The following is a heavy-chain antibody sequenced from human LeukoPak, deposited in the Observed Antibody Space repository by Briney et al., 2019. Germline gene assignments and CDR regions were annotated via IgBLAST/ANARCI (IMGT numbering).Heavy chain of an antibody. CDR1: GYTFTSYA. D-gene: IGHD6-13*01. V-gene: IGHV7-4-1*02. Sequence: ASVKVSCKASGYTFTSYAMNWVRQAPGQGLEWMGWINTNTGNPTYAQGFTGRFVFSLDTSVSTAYLQISSLKAEDTAVYYCARALAAAGTNWFDPRGQGTLVTVSS. CDR2: INTNTGNP. J-gene: IGHJ5*02. CDR3: ARALAAAGTNWFDP.